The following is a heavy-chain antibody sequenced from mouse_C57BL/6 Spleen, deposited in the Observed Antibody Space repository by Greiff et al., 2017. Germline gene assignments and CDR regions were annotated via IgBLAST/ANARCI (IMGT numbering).Heavy chain of an antibody. D-gene: IGHD2-3*01. CDR2: IRNKANNHAT. V-gene: IGHV6-6*01. CDR1: GFTFSDAW. CDR3: TRKGWLLSYAMDY. Sequence: VQLKESGGGLVQPGGSMKLSCAASGFTFSDAWMDWVRQSPEKGLEWVAEIRNKANNHATYYAESVKGRFTISRDDSKSSVYLQMNSLRAEDTSIYYCTRKGWLLSYAMDYWGQGTSVTVSS. J-gene: IGHJ4*01.